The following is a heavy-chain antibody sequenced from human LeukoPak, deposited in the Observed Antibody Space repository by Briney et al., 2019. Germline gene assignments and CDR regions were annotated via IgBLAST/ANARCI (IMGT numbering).Heavy chain of an antibody. CDR3: ASLTYYYDSSEVDY. Sequence: SETLSLTCTVSGGSISSSSYYWGWIRQPPGKGLEWIGSIYYSGSTYYNPPLKSRVTISVDTSKNQFSLKLSSVTAADTAVYYCASLTYYYDSSEVDYWGQGTLVTVSS. J-gene: IGHJ4*02. CDR1: GGSISSSSYY. D-gene: IGHD3-22*01. V-gene: IGHV4-39*01. CDR2: IYYSGST.